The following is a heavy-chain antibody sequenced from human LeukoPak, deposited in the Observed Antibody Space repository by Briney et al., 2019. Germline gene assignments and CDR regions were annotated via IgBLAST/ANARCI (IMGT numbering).Heavy chain of an antibody. CDR1: GYTFRSYG. CDR2: ITPYNGNT. Sequence: ASVKVSCKASGYTFRSYGISWVRQAPGQGLEWMGWITPYNGNTNYAQKFQARVTMTTDTSTSTAYMELGSLRYNDTAVYYCARVVSPHYYYYGMDVWGQGTTVTVSS. V-gene: IGHV1-18*01. J-gene: IGHJ6*02. CDR3: ARVVSPHYYYYGMDV.